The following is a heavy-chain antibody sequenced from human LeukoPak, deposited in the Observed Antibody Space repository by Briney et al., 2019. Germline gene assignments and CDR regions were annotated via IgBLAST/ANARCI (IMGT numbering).Heavy chain of an antibody. CDR1: GYTFTSYG. CDR2: ISAYNGNT. D-gene: IGHD6-13*01. CDR3: AREKGEAAAGPLYYYYYMDV. Sequence: ASVKVSCKASGYTFTSYGISWVRQAPGQGLEWMGWISAYNGNTNYAQKLQGRVTMTTDTSTSTVYMELRSLRSDDTAVYYCAREKGEAAAGPLYYYYYMDVWGKGTTVTVSS. J-gene: IGHJ6*03. V-gene: IGHV1-18*01.